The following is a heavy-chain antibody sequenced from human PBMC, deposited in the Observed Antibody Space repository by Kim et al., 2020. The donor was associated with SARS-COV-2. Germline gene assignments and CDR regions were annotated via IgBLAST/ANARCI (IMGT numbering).Heavy chain of an antibody. D-gene: IGHD3-22*01. Sequence: GGSLRLSCAASGFTFSSYAMHWVRQAPGKGLEWVAVISYDGSNKYYADSVKGRFTISRDNSKNTLYLQMNSLRAEDTAVYYCARDMYYYDSSGKGAFDI. V-gene: IGHV3-30*04. CDR2: ISYDGSNK. CDR1: GFTFSSYA. J-gene: IGHJ3*02. CDR3: ARDMYYYDSSGKGAFDI.